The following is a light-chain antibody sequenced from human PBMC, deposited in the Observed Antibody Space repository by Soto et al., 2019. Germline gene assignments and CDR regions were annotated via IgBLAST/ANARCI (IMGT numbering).Light chain of an antibody. CDR3: LSFTTTSTHV. J-gene: IGLJ1*01. CDR2: EVN. CDR1: SSDIGTYGY. Sequence: QSVLTQAASLSGSPGQSITISCTGTSSDIGTYGYVSWFQQHPGKAPKLMISEVNKRPSGVSNRFSGSKSGNTAYLTISGLQVEDEAEYFCLSFTTTSTHVFGTGTKVTVL. V-gene: IGLV2-14*01.